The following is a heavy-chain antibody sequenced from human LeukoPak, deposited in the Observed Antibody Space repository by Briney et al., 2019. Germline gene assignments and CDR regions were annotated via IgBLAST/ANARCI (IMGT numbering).Heavy chain of an antibody. D-gene: IGHD3-22*01. CDR3: AREGVYYYDSSGYRRSPAAFDY. CDR1: GYTFTSYY. V-gene: IGHV1-46*01. J-gene: IGHJ4*02. CDR2: INPSGGST. Sequence: ASVKVSCKASGYTFTSYYMHWVRQAPGQGLEWMGIINPSGGSTSYAQKFQGRVTMTRDTSTSTVYMELSSLRSEDTAVYYCAREGVYYYDSSGYRRSPAAFDYWGQGTLVTVSS.